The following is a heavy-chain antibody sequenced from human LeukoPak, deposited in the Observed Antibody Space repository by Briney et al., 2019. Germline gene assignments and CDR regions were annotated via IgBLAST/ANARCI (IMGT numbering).Heavy chain of an antibody. V-gene: IGHV3-30*03. CDR2: ISHDGNTK. CDR3: ASGDYGDYGWDFDY. J-gene: IGHJ4*02. CDR1: GFTFSSYG. D-gene: IGHD4-17*01. Sequence: PGGSLRLSCAASGFTFSSYGMHWVRQAPGKGLEWVAVISHDGNTKYYADSVKGRFTISRHNSRNTLYLQMNSLRAEDTAVYYCASGDYGDYGWDFDYWGQGTLVTVSS.